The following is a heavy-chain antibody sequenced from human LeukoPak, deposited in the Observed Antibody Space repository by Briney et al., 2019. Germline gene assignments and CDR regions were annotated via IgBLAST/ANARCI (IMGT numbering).Heavy chain of an antibody. CDR2: LIPMFRTP. J-gene: IGHJ4*02. Sequence: GASVEVSCKVAGGAFSSYAFSWVRQAPGQGLEWMGGLIPMFRTPNYAQKFLGRVTITTDESTSTAYMELTSLGADDTAVYYCARDSTGTTWQLDYWGQGTLVTVSS. D-gene: IGHD1-1*01. CDR3: ARDSTGTTWQLDY. CDR1: GGAFSSYA. V-gene: IGHV1-69*05.